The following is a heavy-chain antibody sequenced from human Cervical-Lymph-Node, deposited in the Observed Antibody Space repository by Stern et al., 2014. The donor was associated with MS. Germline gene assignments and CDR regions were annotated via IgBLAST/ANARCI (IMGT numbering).Heavy chain of an antibody. V-gene: IGHV5-51*03. CDR1: GYSFTNYW. J-gene: IGHJ2*01. D-gene: IGHD3-16*01. Sequence: VQLVQSGAEVKKPGESLKISCKGSGYSFTNYWIVWVRQVPGKGLEWMGVIYPGDSDTEYSPSFQGHVPISADKSISTAYLQWSSLKASDTAMYYCARRRGDWYFDLWGRGTLVTVSS. CDR3: ARRRGDWYFDL. CDR2: IYPGDSDT.